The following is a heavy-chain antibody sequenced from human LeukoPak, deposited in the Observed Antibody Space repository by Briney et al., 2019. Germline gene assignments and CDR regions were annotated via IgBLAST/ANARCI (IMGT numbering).Heavy chain of an antibody. D-gene: IGHD1-1*01. V-gene: IGHV3-23*01. CDR2: ISAGADVI. Sequence: GGSLRLSCEAAGFSFRDYPMGWVRRASGKRLEWVSGISAGADVIFYADPVKGRFTISRDNSKNTLYLQMNSLRAEDSAEYYCAKSLLTTATGTGRAFDIWGQGTMVTVSA. CDR1: GFSFRDYP. CDR3: AKSLLTTATGTGRAFDI. J-gene: IGHJ3*02.